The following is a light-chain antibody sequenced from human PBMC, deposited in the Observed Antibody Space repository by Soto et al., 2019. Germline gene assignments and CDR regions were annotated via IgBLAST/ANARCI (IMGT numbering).Light chain of an antibody. J-gene: IGKJ2*01. CDR2: DAS. V-gene: IGKV3-11*01. Sequence: EIVLAQSPATLSLSPGERATLSCRASHDISNFLAWYQQRPGQAPRLLIYDASNRATGIPARFSGSGSGTDFTLTIVGLEPEDFAIYYCQQRASWPPFTFGQGTKLEV. CDR1: HDISNF. CDR3: QQRASWPPFT.